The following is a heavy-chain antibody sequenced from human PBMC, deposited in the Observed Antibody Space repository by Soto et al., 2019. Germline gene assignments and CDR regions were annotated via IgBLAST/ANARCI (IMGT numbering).Heavy chain of an antibody. CDR2: IDPNDSQT. Sequence: GESLKISCKGSGYSFTSSWIGWVRQMPGKGLEWMGIIDPNDSQTIYSPSFQGQVTISADKSIDTAYLQWSSLKTSDTAMYYCARHAGNSWKGDYFDYWGQGALVTVSS. V-gene: IGHV5-51*01. CDR3: ARHAGNSWKGDYFDY. D-gene: IGHD6-13*01. CDR1: GYSFTSSW. J-gene: IGHJ4*02.